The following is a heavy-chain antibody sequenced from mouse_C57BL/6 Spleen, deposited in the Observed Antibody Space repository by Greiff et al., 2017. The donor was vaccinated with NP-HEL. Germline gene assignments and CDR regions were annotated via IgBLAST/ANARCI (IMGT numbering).Heavy chain of an antibody. D-gene: IGHD1-1*01. V-gene: IGHV1-18*01. Sequence: EVQLQQSGPELVKPGASVKIPCKASGYTFTDYNMDWVKQSHGKSLEWIGDINPNNGGTIYNQKFKGKATLTVDKSSSTAYMELRSLTSEDTSVYYCARGGLITTVVHWYFDVGGTGTTVTVSS. CDR1: GYTFTDYN. CDR2: INPNNGGT. J-gene: IGHJ1*03. CDR3: ARGGLITTVVHWYFDV.